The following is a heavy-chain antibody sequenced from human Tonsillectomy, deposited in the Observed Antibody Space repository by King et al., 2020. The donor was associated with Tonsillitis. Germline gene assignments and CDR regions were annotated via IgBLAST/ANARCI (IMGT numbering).Heavy chain of an antibody. D-gene: IGHD6-19*01. J-gene: IGHJ6*03. CDR1: GDSITGYS. CDR2: VSDSGRT. Sequence: QLQESGPGLVKPSETLSLTCTVSGDSITGYSWSWIRQPPGKRLEWIGDVSDSGRTNYNPSLKSRVAMSVDTSKNQFSLKLSSVTAAATALYYCARKNMAVAGTFSPNYYYYMDVWGKGTTVTVSS. CDR3: ARKNMAVAGTFSPNYYYYMDV. V-gene: IGHV4-59*01.